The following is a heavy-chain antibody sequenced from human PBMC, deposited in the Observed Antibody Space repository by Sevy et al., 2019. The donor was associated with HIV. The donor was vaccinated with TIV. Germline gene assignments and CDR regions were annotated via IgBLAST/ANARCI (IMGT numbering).Heavy chain of an antibody. CDR3: ARDCSSASCLWGLDV. CDR1: GFSFSNYW. D-gene: IGHD2-2*01. V-gene: IGHV3-7*03. CDR2: IKGNGSER. Sequence: GGSLRLSCAASGFSFSNYWMSWVRQAPGKGLEWVANIKGNGSERDYVASVKGRFTISSDKAKTSLYLQMHSLRAEDTAVYYCARDCSSASCLWGLDVWGQGTTVTVSS. J-gene: IGHJ6*02.